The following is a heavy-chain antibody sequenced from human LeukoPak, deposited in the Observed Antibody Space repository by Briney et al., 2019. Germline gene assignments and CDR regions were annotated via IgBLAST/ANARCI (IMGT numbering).Heavy chain of an antibody. Sequence: SETLSLTCTASGGSITSSSYYWGWIRQPPGKGLEWIGTIYYRGSTYYNPSLTSRVSISVDTSKNQFSLRLSSVTATDTAVYYCARQGDGGRAFDYWGQGILVTVSS. V-gene: IGHV4-39*01. CDR2: IYYRGST. CDR1: GGSITSSSYY. D-gene: IGHD4-23*01. CDR3: ARQGDGGRAFDY. J-gene: IGHJ4*02.